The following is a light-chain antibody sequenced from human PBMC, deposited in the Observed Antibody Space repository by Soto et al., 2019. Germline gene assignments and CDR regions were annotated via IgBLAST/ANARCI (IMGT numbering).Light chain of an antibody. CDR2: EVS. Sequence: QSALTQPASVSGSPGQSITISCTGTSSDVGGYNYVSWYQQHPGKVPKLMIYEVSNRPSGVSNRFSGSKSGNTASLTISGPQAEDGVDYSGSSYAGGSTLVFGGGTNLPVL. CDR1: SSDVGGYNY. V-gene: IGLV2-14*01. CDR3: SSYAGGSTLV. J-gene: IGLJ3*02.